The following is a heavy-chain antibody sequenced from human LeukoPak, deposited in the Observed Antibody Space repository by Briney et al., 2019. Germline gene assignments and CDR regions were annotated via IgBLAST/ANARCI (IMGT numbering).Heavy chain of an antibody. CDR3: ARAAGTGWFDP. D-gene: IGHD6-13*01. CDR2: IYSGGST. Sequence: GGSLRLSCAASGFTFSDYYMSWVRQAPGKGLEWVSVIYSGGSTYYADSVKGRFTISRDNSKNTLYLQMNSLRAEDTAVYYCARAAGTGWFDPWGQGTLVTVSS. V-gene: IGHV3-53*01. J-gene: IGHJ5*02. CDR1: GFTFSDYY.